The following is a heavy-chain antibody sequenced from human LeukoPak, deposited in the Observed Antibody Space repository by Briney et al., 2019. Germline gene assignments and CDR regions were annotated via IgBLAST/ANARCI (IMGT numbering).Heavy chain of an antibody. Sequence: ASVTVSCKASGYTFSSYGINWVRQAPGQGLEWMGWISVINSGNTRYAQNFQGRLTMTTDTSTTTAYMELRSLRSDDTAVYYCSREFPFCGADCFSGAFDIWGQGTMVTVS. CDR1: GYTFSSYG. J-gene: IGHJ3*02. CDR2: ISVINSGNT. D-gene: IGHD2-21*02. CDR3: SREFPFCGADCFSGAFDI. V-gene: IGHV1-18*01.